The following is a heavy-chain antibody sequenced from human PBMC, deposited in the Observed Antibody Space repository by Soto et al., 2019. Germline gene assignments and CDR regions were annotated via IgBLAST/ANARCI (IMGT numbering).Heavy chain of an antibody. CDR3: ARHSPVVGSGSYYNDAFDI. D-gene: IGHD3-10*01. CDR1: GYSFTSYW. J-gene: IGHJ3*02. CDR2: IYPGDSDT. Sequence: GESLKISCKGSGYSFTSYWIGWVRQMPGKGLEWMGIIYPGDSDTRYSPSFQGQVTISADKSISTAYLQWSSLKASDTAMYYCARHSPVVGSGSYYNDAFDIWGQGTMVTVSS. V-gene: IGHV5-51*01.